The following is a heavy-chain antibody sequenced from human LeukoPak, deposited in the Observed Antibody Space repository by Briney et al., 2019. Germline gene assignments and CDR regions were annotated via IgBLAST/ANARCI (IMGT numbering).Heavy chain of an antibody. V-gene: IGHV1-2*02. CDR1: GYTFTGYY. CDR2: INPNSGGT. Sequence: HRASVKVSCKASGYTFTGYYMHWVRQAPGQGLEWMGWINPNSGGTNYAQKFQGRVTMTRDTSISTVYMELSRLRSDDTAVYYCTVEDIVVVPAAIHESSYWGQGTLVTVSS. J-gene: IGHJ4*02. CDR3: TVEDIVVVPAAIHESSY. D-gene: IGHD2-2*02.